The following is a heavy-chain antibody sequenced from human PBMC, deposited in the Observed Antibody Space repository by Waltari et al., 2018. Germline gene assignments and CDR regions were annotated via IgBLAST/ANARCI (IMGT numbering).Heavy chain of an antibody. CDR3: AGTIFGGFDY. Sequence: EVQLVESGGGLVQPGGSLRLSCAASGFTFSSYWMHWVRQAPGKGLVWVSRINSDGSSTSYADSVKGRFTISRANSKNTLYLQLNSLGTEDTAMYYCAGTIFGGFDYWGLGALVTVSS. V-gene: IGHV3-74*01. D-gene: IGHD3-3*01. CDR1: GFTFSSYW. CDR2: INSDGSST. J-gene: IGHJ4*02.